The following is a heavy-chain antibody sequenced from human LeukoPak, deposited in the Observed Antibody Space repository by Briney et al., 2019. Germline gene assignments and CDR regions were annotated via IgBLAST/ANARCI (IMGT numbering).Heavy chain of an antibody. V-gene: IGHV3-30*04. Sequence: PGGSLRLSCAASGFTFSSYAMHWVRQAPGKGLEWVAVISYDGSNKYYADPVKGRFTISRDNSKNTLYLQMNSLRAEDTAVYYCARDRVGATRRPTIFDYWGQGTLVTVSS. D-gene: IGHD1-26*01. CDR1: GFTFSSYA. CDR3: ARDRVGATRRPTIFDY. CDR2: ISYDGSNK. J-gene: IGHJ4*02.